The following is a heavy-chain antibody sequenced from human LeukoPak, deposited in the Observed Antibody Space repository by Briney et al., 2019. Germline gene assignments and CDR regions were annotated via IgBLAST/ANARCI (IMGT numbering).Heavy chain of an antibody. CDR1: GFTFRNYW. J-gene: IGHJ5*01. CDR3: ARDGWATGSPDS. CDR2: IKKDGSER. Sequence: GGSLRLSCAASGFTFRNYWMSWVRQAPGKGLEGVANIKKDGSERNYVGSVKGRFTISRDNAKNSLYLQMCSLGAEDTAVYYCARDGWATGSPDSWGQGTLVTVSS. V-gene: IGHV3-7*01. D-gene: IGHD1-26*01.